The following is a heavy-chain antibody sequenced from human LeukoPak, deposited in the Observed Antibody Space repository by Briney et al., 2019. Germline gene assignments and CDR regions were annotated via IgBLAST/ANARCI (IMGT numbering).Heavy chain of an antibody. J-gene: IGHJ3*02. CDR2: INPNSGGT. V-gene: IGHV1-2*02. D-gene: IGHD3-16*02. CDR3: ARDLDDYVWGSYRSDAFDI. Sequence: ASVKVSCKASGYTFTGYYMHWVRQAPGQGLEWMGWINPNSGGTNYAQKFQGRVTMTRDTSISTAYMELSSLRSEDTAVYYCARDLDDYVWGSYRSDAFDIWGQGTMVTVSS. CDR1: GYTFTGYY.